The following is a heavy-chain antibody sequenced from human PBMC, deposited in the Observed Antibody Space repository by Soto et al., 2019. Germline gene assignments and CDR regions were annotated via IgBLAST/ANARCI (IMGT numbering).Heavy chain of an antibody. V-gene: IGHV4-34*01. Sequence: PAETLSLTCAVYGGSLSEPSWTWNRQPPGKGMGWVGAINHVVGTNYNPSLKSRGPISVDTSQNHFSLALISGTAADTAMYFCVRIRYQLPSSVRWLDPWAQGTRVTVSS. J-gene: IGHJ5*02. CDR1: GGSLSEPS. CDR3: VRIRYQLPSSVRWLDP. D-gene: IGHD3-16*01. CDR2: INHVVGT.